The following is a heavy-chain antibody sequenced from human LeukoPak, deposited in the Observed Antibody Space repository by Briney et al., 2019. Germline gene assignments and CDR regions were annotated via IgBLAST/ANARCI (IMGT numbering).Heavy chain of an antibody. V-gene: IGHV3-48*03. CDR1: GFTFSSYE. J-gene: IGHJ4*02. CDR2: ISSSGSTI. CDR3: TRDSPLLLWFGEFIFDY. D-gene: IGHD3-10*01. Sequence: PGGSLRLSCAASGFTFSSYEMNWVRQAPGKGLEWVSYISSSGSTIYYADSVKGRFTISRDNAKNSLYLQMNSLKTEDTAVYYCTRDSPLLLWFGEFIFDYWGQGTLVTVSS.